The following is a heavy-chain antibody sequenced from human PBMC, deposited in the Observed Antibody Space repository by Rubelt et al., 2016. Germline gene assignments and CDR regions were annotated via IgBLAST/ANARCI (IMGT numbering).Heavy chain of an antibody. CDR1: GYTFTSYG. CDR3: ARDPLPVRGVIMTPTH. V-gene: IGHV1-18*01. Sequence: QVQLVQSGAEVKKPGASVKVSCKASGYTFTSYGISWVRQAPGQGLEWMGWISAYNGNTNYAQKLQGRVTMTTAQSTSTAYMELRSLRSDETAVYYCARDPLPVRGVIMTPTHWGQGTLVTVSS. D-gene: IGHD3-10*01. CDR2: ISAYNGNT. J-gene: IGHJ4*02.